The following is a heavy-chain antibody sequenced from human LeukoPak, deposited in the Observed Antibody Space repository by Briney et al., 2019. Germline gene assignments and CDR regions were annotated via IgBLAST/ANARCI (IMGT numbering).Heavy chain of an antibody. V-gene: IGHV3-21*01. CDR1: GSTFSNYS. J-gene: IGHJ5*02. Sequence: PGGSLRLSCAASGSTFSNYSMNWVRRAPGKGLEWVSSISSSSSYIYYADSVKGRFTISRDNAKNSLYLQMNSLRAEDTAVYYCARDLEQQLPSNWFDPWGQGTLVTVSS. D-gene: IGHD6-13*01. CDR2: ISSSSSYI. CDR3: ARDLEQQLPSNWFDP.